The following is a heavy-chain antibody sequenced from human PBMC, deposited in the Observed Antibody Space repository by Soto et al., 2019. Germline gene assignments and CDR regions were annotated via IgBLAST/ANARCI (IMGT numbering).Heavy chain of an antibody. CDR3: ARGVLSSSWYNWFDT. CDR1: NGPFSGYY. CDR2: INYGGAT. V-gene: IGHV4-34*01. D-gene: IGHD6-13*01. J-gene: IGHJ5*02. Sequence: PSETLSLTCAVYNGPFSGYYWTWIRQSPGGGLEWIGEINYGGATKYNSSLKSRVAISLDTSKSQFSLNLTSVTAADTAVYYCARGVLSSSWYNWFDTWGQGTLVTVSS.